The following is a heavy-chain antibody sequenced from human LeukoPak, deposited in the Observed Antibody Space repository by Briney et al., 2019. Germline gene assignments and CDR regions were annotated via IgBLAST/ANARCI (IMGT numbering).Heavy chain of an antibody. J-gene: IGHJ4*02. D-gene: IGHD3-10*01. CDR1: GYSFTDYY. V-gene: IGHV1-2*02. CDR3: ARGREIHGGSDTKLDDY. Sequence: ASVKVSCKASGYSFTDYYMHWVRQAPGQRLEWMGWISPRSGDTSYAQKFQGRVTMTRDTSINTVDMDLSGLTSDDTAVFYCARGREIHGGSDTKLDDYWGQGTLVTVSS. CDR2: ISPRSGDT.